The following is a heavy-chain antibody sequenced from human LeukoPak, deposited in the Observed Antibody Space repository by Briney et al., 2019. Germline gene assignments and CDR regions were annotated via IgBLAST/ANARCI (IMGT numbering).Heavy chain of an antibody. D-gene: IGHD2-2*01. CDR1: GFTFSSYS. CDR2: ISSSSSYI. J-gene: IGHJ6*02. V-gene: IGHV3-21*01. Sequence: PGGSLRLSRAASGFTFSSYSMNWVRQAPGKGLEWVSSISSSSSYIYYADSVKGRFTISRDNAKNSLYLQMNSLRAEDTAVYYCARARLGYCSSTSCYYYGMDVWGQGTTVTVSS. CDR3: ARARLGYCSSTSCYYYGMDV.